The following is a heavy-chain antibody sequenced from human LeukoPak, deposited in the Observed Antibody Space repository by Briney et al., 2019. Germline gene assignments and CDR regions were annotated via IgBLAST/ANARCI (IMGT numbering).Heavy chain of an antibody. Sequence: ASVKVSCKTSGYRFTSYGISWVRQAPGQGLEWMGWINTYNGNTNYAQKFQGRVTMTTDTSASTAYMELRSLRSDDTALYYCARDIHRDGYMGYWGQGSLVTVSS. CDR3: ARDIHRDGYMGY. CDR2: INTYNGNT. D-gene: IGHD5-24*01. CDR1: GYRFTSYG. J-gene: IGHJ4*02. V-gene: IGHV1-18*01.